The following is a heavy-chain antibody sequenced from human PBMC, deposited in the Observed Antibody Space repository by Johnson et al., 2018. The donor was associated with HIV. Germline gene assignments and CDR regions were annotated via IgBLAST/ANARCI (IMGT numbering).Heavy chain of an antibody. CDR1: GFTFSSYG. CDR3: ANIAVVYAFDI. J-gene: IGHJ3*02. D-gene: IGHD6-19*01. CDR2: IRYDGSTK. Sequence: QVQLVESGGGVVQPGGSLRLSCAASGFTFSSYGMHWVRQAPGKGLEWVAFIRYDGSTKYYADYVKGRFTISRDNSKNTLYLQMNSLRAEDTAVYYCANIAVVYAFDIWGQGTMVTVSS. V-gene: IGHV3-30*02.